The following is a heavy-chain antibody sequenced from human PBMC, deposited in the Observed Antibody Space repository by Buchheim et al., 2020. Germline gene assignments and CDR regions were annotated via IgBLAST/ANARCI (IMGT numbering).Heavy chain of an antibody. CDR3: AVEGVDSSGWYFGYYYYGMDV. Sequence: QVQLQQWGAGLLKPSETLSLTCAVYGGSFSGYYWSWIRQPPGKGLEWIGEINHSGSTNYNPSLKSRVTISVDTSKNQFYLKLSSVTAADTAVYYCAVEGVDSSGWYFGYYYYGMDVWGQGTT. CDR1: GGSFSGYY. CDR2: INHSGST. V-gene: IGHV4-34*01. J-gene: IGHJ6*02. D-gene: IGHD6-19*01.